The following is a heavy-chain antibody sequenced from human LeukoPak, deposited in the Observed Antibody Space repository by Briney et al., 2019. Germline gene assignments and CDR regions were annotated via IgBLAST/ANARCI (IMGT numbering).Heavy chain of an antibody. D-gene: IGHD3-22*01. J-gene: IGHJ4*02. V-gene: IGHV3-11*04. CDR1: GFTFSDYY. Sequence: PGGSLRLSCAASGFTFSDYYMSWIRQAPGKGLEWVSYISSSSSTIYYADSVKGRFTIFRDNAKNSLYLQMNSLRAEDTAVYYCARELGITMIVASTPFDYWGQGTLVTVSS. CDR2: ISSSSSTI. CDR3: ARELGITMIVASTPFDY.